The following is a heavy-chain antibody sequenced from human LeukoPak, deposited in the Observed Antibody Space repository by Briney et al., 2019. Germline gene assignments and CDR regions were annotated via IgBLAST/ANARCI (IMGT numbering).Heavy chain of an antibody. D-gene: IGHD6-6*01. V-gene: IGHV1-2*02. Sequence: SVKVSCKASGYTFTGYYMHWVRQAPGQGLEWMGWINPNSGGTNYAQKFQGRVTMARDTSISTAYMELSRLRSDDTAVYYCAREGYSSSPSYYYYYMEVWGKGTTVTVSS. CDR1: GYTFTGYY. J-gene: IGHJ6*03. CDR2: INPNSGGT. CDR3: AREGYSSSPSYYYYYMEV.